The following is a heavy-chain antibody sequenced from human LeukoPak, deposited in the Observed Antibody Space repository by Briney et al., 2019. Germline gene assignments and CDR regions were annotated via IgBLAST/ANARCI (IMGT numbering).Heavy chain of an antibody. V-gene: IGHV1-69*13. D-gene: IGHD1-26*01. CDR2: IIPIFGTA. Sequence: ASVKVSCKASGGTFSSYAISWVRQAPGQGLEWMGGIIPIFGTANYAQKFQGRVTITADESTSTAYMELSSLRSEDTAVYYCAREAEVGATSDYWGQGTLVTVSS. J-gene: IGHJ4*02. CDR1: GGTFSSYA. CDR3: AREAEVGATSDY.